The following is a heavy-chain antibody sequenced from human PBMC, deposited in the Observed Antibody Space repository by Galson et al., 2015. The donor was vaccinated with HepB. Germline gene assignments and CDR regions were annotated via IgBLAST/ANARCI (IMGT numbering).Heavy chain of an antibody. CDR1: GGSFSGYY. J-gene: IGHJ5*02. V-gene: IGHV4-34*01. CDR3: ARGLHSIVVVPAATPFDP. CDR2: INHSGST. D-gene: IGHD2-2*01. Sequence: SETLSLTCAVYGGSFSGYYWSWIRQPPGKGLEWIGEINHSGSTNYNPSLKSRVTISVDTSKNQFSLKLSSVTAADTAVYYCARGLHSIVVVPAATPFDPWGQGTLVTVSS.